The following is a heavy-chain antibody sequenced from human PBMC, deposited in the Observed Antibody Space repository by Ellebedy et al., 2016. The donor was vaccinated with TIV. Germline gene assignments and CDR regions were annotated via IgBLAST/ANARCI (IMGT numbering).Heavy chain of an antibody. CDR3: ARDDDDIVVVVAENKAFDL. V-gene: IGHV3-21*01. D-gene: IGHD2-15*01. CDR1: GFTFTKYW. J-gene: IGHJ3*01. CDR2: ISRSSSLI. Sequence: GGSLRLSCAASGFTFTKYWMSWVRQAPGKGLEWVSSISRSSSLIYYADSVKGRFNISRDNAKNSLSLQMNTLRAEDTAVYYCARDDDDIVVVVAENKAFDLWGQGTMVSVSS.